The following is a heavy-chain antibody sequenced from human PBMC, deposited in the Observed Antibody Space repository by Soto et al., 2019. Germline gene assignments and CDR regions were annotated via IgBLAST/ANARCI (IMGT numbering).Heavy chain of an antibody. CDR2: IWYDGSNK. Sequence: GGSLRLSCAASGFTFSSYGMHWVRQAPGKGLEWVAVIWYDGSNKYYADSVKGRFTISRDNSKNTLYLQMNSLRAEDTAVYYCARASGDTYYDFWSGSSLDYWGQGTLVTVSS. J-gene: IGHJ4*02. D-gene: IGHD3-3*01. V-gene: IGHV3-33*01. CDR1: GFTFSSYG. CDR3: ARASGDTYYDFWSGSSLDY.